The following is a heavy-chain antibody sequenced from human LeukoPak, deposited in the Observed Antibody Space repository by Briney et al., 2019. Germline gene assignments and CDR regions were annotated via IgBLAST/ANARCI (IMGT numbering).Heavy chain of an antibody. CDR2: IWYDGSNK. Sequence: GGSLRLSCAAPGFTFSSYGMHWVRQAPGKGLEWVAVIWYDGSNKYYADSVKGRFTISRDNSKNTLYLQMNSLRAEDTAVYYCARDPRILTGYYKGGWFDPWGQGTLVTVSS. CDR1: GFTFSSYG. CDR3: ARDPRILTGYYKGGWFDP. V-gene: IGHV3-33*01. D-gene: IGHD3-9*01. J-gene: IGHJ5*02.